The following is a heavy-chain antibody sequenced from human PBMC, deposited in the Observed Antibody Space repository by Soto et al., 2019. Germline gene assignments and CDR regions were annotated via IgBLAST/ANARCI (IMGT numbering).Heavy chain of an antibody. Sequence: QLVESGGGLVQPGGSLRLSCSASGFNVTTKYISWVRQAPGRGLEWVSLIYTGDTTSYVDSVRGRFTISRDGFRNTLYLQMNSLRDEATAVYYGVRDGLDCSGDMCFGITMDVWGKGTTVTVSS. V-gene: IGHV3-66*01. CDR3: VRDGLDCSGDMCFGITMDV. J-gene: IGHJ6*03. D-gene: IGHD2-15*01. CDR1: GFNVTTKY. CDR2: IYTGDTT.